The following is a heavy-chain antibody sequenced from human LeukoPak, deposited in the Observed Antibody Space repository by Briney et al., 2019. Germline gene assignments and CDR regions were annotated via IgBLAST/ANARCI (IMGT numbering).Heavy chain of an antibody. CDR1: GGSLSSSSYY. Sequence: PSETLSLTCTVSGGSLSSSSYYWGWIRQPPGKGLEWIGSIYYSGSTYYNPSLKSRVTISVDTSKNQFSLKLSSVTAADTAVYYCARTHPSGSYYPGAFDIWGQGTMVTVSS. V-gene: IGHV4-39*07. J-gene: IGHJ3*02. CDR2: IYYSGST. CDR3: ARTHPSGSYYPGAFDI. D-gene: IGHD3-10*01.